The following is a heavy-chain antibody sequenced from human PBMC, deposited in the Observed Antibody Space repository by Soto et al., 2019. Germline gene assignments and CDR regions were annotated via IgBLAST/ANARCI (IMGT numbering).Heavy chain of an antibody. Sequence: TSETLSLTCTVSGGSISSYYWSWIRQPPGKGLEWIGYIYYSGSTNYNPSLKSRVTISVDTSKNQFSLKLSSVTAANTPYAFDMWGQGTMVTVSS. CDR2: IYYSGST. CDR3: M. J-gene: IGHJ3*02. CDR1: GGSISSYY. V-gene: IGHV4-59*01.